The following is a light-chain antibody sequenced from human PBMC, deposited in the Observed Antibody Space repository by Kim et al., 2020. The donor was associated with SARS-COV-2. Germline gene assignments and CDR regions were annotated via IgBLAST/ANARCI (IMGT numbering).Light chain of an antibody. Sequence: VSPGESATRACGASQIVGINLAWDQQRPGQAPRLLIQGASTRATGIPARFSGSGSGTEFTLTISSLQSEDFAVYYCQHYSNWPLTFGGGTKVDIK. CDR3: QHYSNWPLT. CDR1: QIVGIN. CDR2: GAS. J-gene: IGKJ4*01. V-gene: IGKV3-15*01.